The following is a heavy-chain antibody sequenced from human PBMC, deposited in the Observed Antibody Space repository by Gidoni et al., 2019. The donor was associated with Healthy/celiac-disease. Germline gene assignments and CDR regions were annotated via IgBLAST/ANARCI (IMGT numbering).Heavy chain of an antibody. CDR3: ARHPTFGGVTTALDY. J-gene: IGHJ4*02. V-gene: IGHV5-10-1*03. Sequence: EVQLVQSGAEVTKPGESLRISCKGSGSSFPSYWISWVRQMPGKGLEWMGRIDPSDSYTNYSPSFQGHVTISADKSISTAYLQWSSLKASDTAMYYCARHPTFGGVTTALDYWGQGTLVTVSS. CDR1: GSSFPSYW. D-gene: IGHD3-16*01. CDR2: IDPSDSYT.